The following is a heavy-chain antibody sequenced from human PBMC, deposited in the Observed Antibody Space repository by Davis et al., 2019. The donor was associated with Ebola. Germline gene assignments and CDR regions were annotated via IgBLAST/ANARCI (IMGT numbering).Heavy chain of an antibody. CDR1: GFTFSSYS. CDR2: ISSSSSYI. J-gene: IGHJ4*02. CDR3: ASLGGYSSSSDFDY. V-gene: IGHV3-21*01. Sequence: GESLKISCAASGFTFSSYSMNWVRQAPGKGLEWVSSISSSSSYIYYADSVKGRFTISRDNAKNSLYLQMNSLRAEDTAVYYCASLGGYSSSSDFDYWGQGTLVTVSS. D-gene: IGHD6-6*01.